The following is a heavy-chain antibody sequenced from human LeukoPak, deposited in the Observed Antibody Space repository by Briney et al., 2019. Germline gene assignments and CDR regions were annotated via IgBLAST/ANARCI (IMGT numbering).Heavy chain of an antibody. CDR2: ISAYNGNT. V-gene: IGHV1-18*01. D-gene: IGHD6-6*01. J-gene: IGHJ4*02. CDR1: GYTFTSYG. Sequence: ASVKVSCKASGYTFTSYGISWVRQAPGQGLEWMGWISAYNGNTNYAQKLQGRVTMTTDTSTSTAYMELRSLRSDDTAVYYCARLRRVSSSGYFDYWGQGTLVTVSS. CDR3: ARLRRVSSSGYFDY.